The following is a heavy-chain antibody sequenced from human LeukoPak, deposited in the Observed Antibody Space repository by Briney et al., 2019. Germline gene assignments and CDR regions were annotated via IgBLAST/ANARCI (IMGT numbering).Heavy chain of an antibody. J-gene: IGHJ5*02. CDR3: ARDDSSSWYGNRFDP. V-gene: IGHV3-48*04. CDR2: ISSSSSTI. CDR1: GFTLSSYS. D-gene: IGHD6-13*01. Sequence: GGSLRLSCAAPGFTLSSYSMKWVRRAPGKGLEWVSYISSSSSTIYYADSVKGRFTISRDNAKNSLYLQMNSLRAEDTAVYYCARDDSSSWYGNRFDPWGQGTLITVSS.